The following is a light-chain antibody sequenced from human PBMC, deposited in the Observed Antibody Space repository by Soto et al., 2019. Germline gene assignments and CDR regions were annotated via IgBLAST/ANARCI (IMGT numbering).Light chain of an antibody. CDR1: SSNIGAGHA. CDR3: ATWDSSLSAVV. J-gene: IGLJ2*01. CDR2: DNY. Sequence: QSVLTQPPSVSGAPGQRVTISCTGSSSNIGAGHAVHWYQQFPGAAPKLLIYDNYWRPSGIPDRFSASKSGTSATLGITGLQTGDEADYYCATWDSSLSAVVVGGGTKVTVL. V-gene: IGLV1-51*01.